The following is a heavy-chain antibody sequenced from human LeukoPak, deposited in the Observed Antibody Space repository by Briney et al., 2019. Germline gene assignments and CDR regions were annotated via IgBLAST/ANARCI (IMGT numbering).Heavy chain of an antibody. J-gene: IGHJ4*02. Sequence: SQTLFLTCTVSGGSISSGSYYWSWIRQPAGKGLEWIGRIYTSGSTNYNPSLKSRVTISVDTSKNQFSLKLSSVTAADTAVYYCARSGMAGPLDYWGQGTLVTVSS. CDR3: ARSGMAGPLDY. CDR1: GGSISSGSYY. D-gene: IGHD3-10*01. CDR2: IYTSGST. V-gene: IGHV4-61*02.